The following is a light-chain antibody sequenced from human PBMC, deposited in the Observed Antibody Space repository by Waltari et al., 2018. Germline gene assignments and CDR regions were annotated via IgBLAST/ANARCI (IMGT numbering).Light chain of an antibody. J-gene: IGLJ3*02. CDR3: CSYALTNTWL. Sequence: QSALTQPAPASGPPGQPIPLPRTETRAPAGRYSIVSWFRQHPGDAPRVIIFEDTKRPSGVSNRFSGSKSGNTASLTISGLQAEDDADYYCCSYALTNTWLFGGGTKLTVL. CDR2: EDT. CDR1: RAPAGRYSI. V-gene: IGLV2-23*01.